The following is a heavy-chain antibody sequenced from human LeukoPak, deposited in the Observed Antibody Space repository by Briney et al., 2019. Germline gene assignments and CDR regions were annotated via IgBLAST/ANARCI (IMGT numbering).Heavy chain of an antibody. D-gene: IGHD3-22*01. V-gene: IGHV3-33*01. CDR3: ARDIDTSSHYGWFDP. CDR2: IWSHGRSE. J-gene: IGHJ5*02. CDR1: GFTFSNYG. Sequence: GGSLRLSCAASGFTFSNYGIHWVRQAPGKGLEWVSVIWSHGRSEYYADSVKRRFTISRDNSKNTVSLQMTSLRAEDTAVYYCARDIDTSSHYGWFDPWGQGTLVIVSS.